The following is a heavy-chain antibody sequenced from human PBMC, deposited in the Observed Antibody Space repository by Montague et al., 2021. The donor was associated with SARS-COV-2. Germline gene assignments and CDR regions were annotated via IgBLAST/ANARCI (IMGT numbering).Heavy chain of an antibody. CDR2: FHKGKSGRT. CDR1: GGSISSREW. Sequence: SETLSLTCAVSGGSISSREWWCWVRQPPGKVQEWVGEFHKGKSGRTTSNPSLKSRVTISIDQSKNYSSLSLTSMTAADTAVYYCGGTWVYFSPVDVWGQGTTVIVSS. J-gene: IGHJ6*02. CDR3: GGTWVYFSPVDV. D-gene: IGHD3-3*01. V-gene: IGHV4-4*02.